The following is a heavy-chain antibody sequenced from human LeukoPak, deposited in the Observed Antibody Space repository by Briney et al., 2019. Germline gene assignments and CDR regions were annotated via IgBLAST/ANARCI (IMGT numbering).Heavy chain of an antibody. Sequence: SETLSLTCAVYGGSFSGYYWSWIRQPPGKGLEWIGEINHSGGTNYNPSLKSRVTISVDTSKNQFSLKLSSVTAADTAVYYCASCEYYDLQFDPWGQGTLVTVSS. CDR2: INHSGGT. V-gene: IGHV4-34*01. J-gene: IGHJ5*02. D-gene: IGHD3-3*01. CDR3: ASCEYYDLQFDP. CDR1: GGSFSGYY.